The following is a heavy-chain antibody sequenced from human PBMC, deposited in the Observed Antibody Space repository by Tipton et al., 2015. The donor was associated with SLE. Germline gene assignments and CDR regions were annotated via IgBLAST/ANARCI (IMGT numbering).Heavy chain of an antibody. CDR3: ARADGYSYGLDYFDY. CDR2: VYYSGSA. J-gene: IGHJ4*02. CDR1: GDSIRSLGYY. V-gene: IGHV4-39*07. Sequence: TLSLTCTVSGDSIRSLGYYWGWIRQPPGKGLEWLGTVYYSGSAYYNPSLESRVTISVDTSKNQFSLKLSSVTAADTAVYYCARADGYSYGLDYFDYWGQGTLVTVSS. D-gene: IGHD5-18*01.